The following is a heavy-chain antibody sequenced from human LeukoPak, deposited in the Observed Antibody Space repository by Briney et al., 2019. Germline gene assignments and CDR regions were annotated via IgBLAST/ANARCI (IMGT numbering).Heavy chain of an antibody. D-gene: IGHD1-7*01. V-gene: IGHV4-38-2*01. CDR2: IYCSGST. J-gene: IGHJ4*02. CDR3: GTGTNDY. CDR1: GYSISSGYY. Sequence: SETLSLTCAVSGYSISSGYYWGWIRQPPGKGLEWIGSIYCSGSTYYNPSLKSRVTISVDTSKNQFSLKLSSVTAADTAVYYCGTGTNDYWGQGTLVTVSS.